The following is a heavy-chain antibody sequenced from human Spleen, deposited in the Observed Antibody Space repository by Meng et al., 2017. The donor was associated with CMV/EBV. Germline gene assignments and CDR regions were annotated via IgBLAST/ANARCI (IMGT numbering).Heavy chain of an antibody. J-gene: IGHJ6*02. CDR2: ISSSSSYI. CDR1: GFTFTSYS. V-gene: IGHV3-21*01. D-gene: IGHD3-3*01. Sequence: GESLKISCAASGFTFTSYSINWVRQAPGKGLEWVSSISSSSSYIYYADSVKGRFTISRDNAKNSLYLQMNSLRAEDTAVYYCARGGGDYYDFWSGYYPNGMDVWGQGTTVTVSS. CDR3: ARGGGDYYDFWSGYYPNGMDV.